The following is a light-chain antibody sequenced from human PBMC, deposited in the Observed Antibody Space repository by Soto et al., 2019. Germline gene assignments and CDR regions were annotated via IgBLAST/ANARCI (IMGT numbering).Light chain of an antibody. CDR1: QSFATW. CDR2: KAS. V-gene: IGKV1-5*03. Sequence: DIQMIQSPSTLSASIGDRVTITCRASQSFATWLAWYQQKPGKAPRLLIYKASSLQSGVPSRFSGGASGTEFTLTVSSLQPDDFATYYCQHSRTFGQGTKVEIK. CDR3: QHSRT. J-gene: IGKJ1*01.